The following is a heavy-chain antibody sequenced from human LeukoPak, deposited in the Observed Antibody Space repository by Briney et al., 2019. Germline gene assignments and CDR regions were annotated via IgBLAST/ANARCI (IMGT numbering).Heavy chain of an antibody. V-gene: IGHV3-9*01. J-gene: IGHJ3*02. CDR2: INWNSGSI. CDR1: GFTFDDYV. Sequence: PGRSLRLSCTASGFTFDDYVMHWVRQAPGKGLEWVSSINWNSGSIAYVDSVKGRFTISRDNVKNSLYLQMNSLRVEDTALYYCAKEGSAGAFDICGHRRIVTVSS. CDR3: AKEGSAGAFDI. D-gene: IGHD1-26*01.